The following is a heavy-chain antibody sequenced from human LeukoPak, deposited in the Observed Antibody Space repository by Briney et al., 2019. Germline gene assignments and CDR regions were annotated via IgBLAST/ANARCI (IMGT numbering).Heavy chain of an antibody. Sequence: PGGSLRLSCAASGFTFRSHWMHWVRQAPGKGLVWVSRIKSDGSSTSYADSVKGRFTISRDNAKNTLYLQMNSLRAEDTAVYYCAKDLGLAWYFCLDAWGQGTTVTVSS. CDR2: IKSDGSST. CDR3: AKDLGLAWYFCLDA. CDR1: GFTFRSHW. V-gene: IGHV3-74*01. J-gene: IGHJ6*02. D-gene: IGHD3-3*01.